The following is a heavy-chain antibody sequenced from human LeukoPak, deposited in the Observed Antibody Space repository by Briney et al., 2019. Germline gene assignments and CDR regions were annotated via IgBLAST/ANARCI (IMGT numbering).Heavy chain of an antibody. CDR3: AKETGTLKNYYDSSGIDY. CDR1: GFTFSSYG. V-gene: IGHV3-23*01. Sequence: GALRLSCAASGFTFSSYGMHWVRPAPGKGLEWVSAISGSGGSTYYADSVKGRFIISRDNSKNTLYLQMNSLRAEDTAVYYCAKETGTLKNYYDSSGIDYWGQGTLVTVSS. CDR2: ISGSGGST. J-gene: IGHJ4*02. D-gene: IGHD3-22*01.